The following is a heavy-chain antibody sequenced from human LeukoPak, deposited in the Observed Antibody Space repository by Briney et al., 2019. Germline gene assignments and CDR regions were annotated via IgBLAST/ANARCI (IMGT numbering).Heavy chain of an antibody. Sequence: ASVKVSCKVSGYTLTELSMHWVRQAPGKGLEWMGGIIPIFGTANYAQKFQGRVTITADESTSTAYMELSSLRSEDTAVYYCAREGAAAGTGINYWGQGTLVTVSS. J-gene: IGHJ4*02. CDR3: AREGAAAGTGINY. CDR1: GYTLTELS. CDR2: IIPIFGTA. D-gene: IGHD6-13*01. V-gene: IGHV1-69*13.